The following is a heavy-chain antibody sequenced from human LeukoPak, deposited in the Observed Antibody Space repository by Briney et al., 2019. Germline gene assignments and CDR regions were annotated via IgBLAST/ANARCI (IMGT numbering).Heavy chain of an antibody. Sequence: SETLSLTCTVSGGSISSYYWNWIRQPPGKGLEWIGYIYYSGSTNYNPSLKSRVTISVDTSKTHFSLRLSSVTAADTAIYYCARRRRIAAAGTDAFDIWGQGTMVTVSS. V-gene: IGHV4-59*08. CDR2: IYYSGST. D-gene: IGHD6-13*01. CDR1: GGSISSYY. CDR3: ARRRRIAAAGTDAFDI. J-gene: IGHJ3*02.